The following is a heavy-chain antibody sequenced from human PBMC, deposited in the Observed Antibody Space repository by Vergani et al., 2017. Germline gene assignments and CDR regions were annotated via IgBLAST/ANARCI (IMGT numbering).Heavy chain of an antibody. CDR3: ARGAYDSVAPRSYYYYGMDV. J-gene: IGHJ6*02. CDR2: IYYSGST. D-gene: IGHD3-16*01. Sequence: QVQLQESGPGLVKPSETLSLTCTVSGGSISSYYWSWIRQPPGKGLEWIGYIYYSGSTNYNPSLKSRVTISVDTSKTQFSLKLSSVTAADTAVYYCARGAYDSVAPRSYYYYGMDVWGQGTTVTVSS. CDR1: GGSISSYY. V-gene: IGHV4-59*01.